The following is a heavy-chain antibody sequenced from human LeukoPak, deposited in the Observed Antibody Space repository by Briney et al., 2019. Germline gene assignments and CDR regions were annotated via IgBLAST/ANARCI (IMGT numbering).Heavy chain of an antibody. CDR1: GFTFSSYA. V-gene: IGHV3-23*01. J-gene: IGHJ4*02. CDR3: QLGAGYCSSTSCNY. Sequence: GGSLRLSCAASGFTFSSYAMSWVRQAPGKGLEWVSAISGSGGSTYYADSVKGQFTISRDNSKNTLYLQMNSLRAEDTAVYYCQLGAGYCSSTSCNYWGQGTLVTVSS. CDR2: ISGSGGST. D-gene: IGHD2-2*03.